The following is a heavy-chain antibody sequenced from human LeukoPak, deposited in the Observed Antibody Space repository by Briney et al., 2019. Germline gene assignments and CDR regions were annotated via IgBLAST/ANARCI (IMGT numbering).Heavy chain of an antibody. CDR1: GYRFTTYW. CDR2: IYPGDSDT. V-gene: IGHV5-51*01. J-gene: IGHJ4*02. CDR3: ARSYSTSWYVRGLDFDY. Sequence: GESLKISCKGSGYRFTTYWIGWVRQMPGKGLEWMGIIYPGDSDTRYSPSFQGQVTISADKSISTAYLQWSSLKASDTAMYYCARSYSTSWYVRGLDFDYWGQGTLVTVSS. D-gene: IGHD6-13*01.